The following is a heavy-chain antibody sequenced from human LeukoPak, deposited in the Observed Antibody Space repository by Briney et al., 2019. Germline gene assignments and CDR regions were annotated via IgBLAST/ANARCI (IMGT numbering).Heavy chain of an antibody. CDR2: MNPNNGNP. CDR1: GYTFTSYD. Sequence: ASVKVSCKASGYTFTSYDINWVRQATGQGLEWMGWMNPNNGNPGYAQKFQGRVTITRNTSISTAYMELSSLRSEDTAVYYCARDLVGATSDYWGQGTLVTVSS. V-gene: IGHV1-8*03. J-gene: IGHJ4*02. CDR3: ARDLVGATSDY. D-gene: IGHD1-26*01.